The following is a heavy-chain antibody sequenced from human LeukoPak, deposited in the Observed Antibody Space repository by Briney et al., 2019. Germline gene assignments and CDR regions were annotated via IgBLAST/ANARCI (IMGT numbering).Heavy chain of an antibody. J-gene: IGHJ3*02. CDR1: GFSLSTRGMR. D-gene: IGHD2-2*01. CDR3: ARSLGYCSSTSCSQDAFDI. CDR2: IDWDDDK. Sequence: SGPTLLNPTPTLTLTCTFSGFSLSTRGMRVSWIRQPPGKALEWLALIDWDDDKFYSTSLKTRLTISKDTSKNQVVLTMTNMDPVDTATYYCARSLGYCSSTSCSQDAFDIWGQGTMVTVSS. V-gene: IGHV2-70*04.